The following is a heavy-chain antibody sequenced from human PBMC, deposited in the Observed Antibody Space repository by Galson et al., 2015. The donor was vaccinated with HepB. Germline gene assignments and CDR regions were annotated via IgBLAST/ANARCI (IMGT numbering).Heavy chain of an antibody. Sequence: SVKVSCKASGYTLSSYGISWVRQAPGQGLEWMGWISGYNANTHYARKVQDRVTMTRDTSTNTAYMELRSLRFDDTAVYYCGRIAHKYYYYYIDVWGKGTTVTVSS. CDR1: GYTLSSYG. CDR3: GRIAHKYYYYYIDV. V-gene: IGHV1-18*01. D-gene: IGHD3-16*02. CDR2: ISGYNANT. J-gene: IGHJ6*03.